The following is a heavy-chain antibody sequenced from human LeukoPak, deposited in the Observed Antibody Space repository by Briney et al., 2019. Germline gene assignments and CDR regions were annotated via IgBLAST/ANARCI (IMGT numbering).Heavy chain of an antibody. CDR3: AREERGYYDSSGCFDY. D-gene: IGHD3-22*01. V-gene: IGHV4-31*03. CDR2: IYYSGST. CDR1: GGSISSGGYF. Sequence: SQTLSLTCTVSGGSISSGGYFWSWIRQHPGKGLEWIGYIYYSGSTYYNPSLKSRVTISLDTSKNQFSLKLSSVTAADTAVYYCAREERGYYDSSGCFDYWGQGTLVTVSS. J-gene: IGHJ4*02.